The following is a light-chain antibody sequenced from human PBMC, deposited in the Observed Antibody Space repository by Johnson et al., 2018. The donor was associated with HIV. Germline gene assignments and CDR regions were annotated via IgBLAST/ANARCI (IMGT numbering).Light chain of an antibody. J-gene: IGLJ1*01. Sequence: QSMLTQPPSVSAAPGQKVTISCSGSNSNIGNNYVSWYQQLPGTAPKLLIYDTYKRFFEIPDRFSGSKSGTSATLGITGLQTGDEADYYCGTWDSRLNAYVFGAGTKVTVL. V-gene: IGLV1-51*01. CDR1: NSNIGNNY. CDR3: GTWDSRLNAYV. CDR2: DTY.